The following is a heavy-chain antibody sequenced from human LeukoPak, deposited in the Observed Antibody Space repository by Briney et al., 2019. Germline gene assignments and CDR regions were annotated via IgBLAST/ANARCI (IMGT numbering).Heavy chain of an antibody. D-gene: IGHD3-22*01. CDR1: GYTFTSYY. J-gene: IGHJ4*02. CDR3: ARGWWYDSSGYYSGPFDY. V-gene: IGHV1-2*02. Sequence: ASVKVSCKASGYTFTSYYMHWVRQAPGQGLEWMGWINPNSGGTNYAQKFQGRVTMTRDTSISTAYMELSRLRSDDTAVYYCARGWWYDSSGYYSGPFDYWGQGTLVTVSS. CDR2: INPNSGGT.